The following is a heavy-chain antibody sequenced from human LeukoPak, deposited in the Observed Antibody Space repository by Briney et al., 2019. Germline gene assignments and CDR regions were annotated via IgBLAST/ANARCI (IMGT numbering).Heavy chain of an antibody. CDR3: AKVPYDILTGYYKPHFDY. CDR2: ISSGSSYK. V-gene: IGHV3-21*04. D-gene: IGHD3-9*01. CDR1: RFTFSSYS. J-gene: IGHJ4*02. Sequence: GGSLRLSCAASRFTFSSYSMNWVRQAPGKGLEWVSSISSGSSYKYYADSVKGRFTISRDNAKNSLYLQMNSLRAEDTAVYYCAKVPYDILTGYYKPHFDYWGQGTLVTVSS.